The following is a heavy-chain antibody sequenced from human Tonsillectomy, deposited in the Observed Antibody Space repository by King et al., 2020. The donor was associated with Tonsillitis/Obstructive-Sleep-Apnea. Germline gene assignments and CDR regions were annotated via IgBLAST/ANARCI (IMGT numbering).Heavy chain of an antibody. Sequence: VQLVESGGGLVQPGGSLRLSCAASGFTFSSYWMSWVRQAPGKGLEWVANIKQDGSEKYYVDSVKGRLTISRDNAKNSLYLQMNSLRAEDTAVYYCSRGPSPIFGVAAPFFDYWGQGTLVTVSS. CDR2: IKQDGSEK. J-gene: IGHJ4*02. CDR3: SRGPSPIFGVAAPFFDY. CDR1: GFTFSSYW. V-gene: IGHV3-7*01. D-gene: IGHD3-3*01.